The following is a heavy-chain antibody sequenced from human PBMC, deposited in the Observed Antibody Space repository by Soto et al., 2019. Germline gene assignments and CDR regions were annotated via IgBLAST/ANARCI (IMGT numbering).Heavy chain of an antibody. V-gene: IGHV3-30*18. D-gene: IGHD1-1*01. CDR3: AKSAYNWNDGFFDF. Sequence: ESGGGVVQPGRSLRLSCAASGFTFSNYGMHWVRQAPGKGLEWVAVISYDGNNKYYADSVKGRFTISRDNSKNTLYLQMNSLRAEDTAVYYCAKSAYNWNDGFFDFWGQGTLVTVSS. CDR2: ISYDGNNK. CDR1: GFTFSNYG. J-gene: IGHJ4*02.